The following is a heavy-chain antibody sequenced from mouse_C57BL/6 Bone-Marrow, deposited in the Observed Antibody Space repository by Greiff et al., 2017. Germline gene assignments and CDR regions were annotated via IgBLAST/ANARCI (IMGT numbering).Heavy chain of an antibody. CDR3: AGHWRWWGLRLDY. J-gene: IGHJ2*01. V-gene: IGHV5-6*01. D-gene: IGHD1-1*02. CDR1: GFTFSSYG. CDR2: ISSGGSYT. Sequence: EVKLVESGGDLVKPGGSLKFSCAASGFTFSSYGMSWVRQTPDKRLEWVATISSGGSYTNYPDSVKGRFTISRDNAKNTLYLQMSSLKSEDTAMYYCAGHWRWWGLRLDYWGQGTTLTVSS.